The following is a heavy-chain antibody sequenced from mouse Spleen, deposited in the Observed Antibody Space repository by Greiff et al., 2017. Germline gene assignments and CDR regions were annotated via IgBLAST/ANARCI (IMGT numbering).Heavy chain of an antibody. J-gene: IGHJ2*01. V-gene: IGHV2-4*01. Sequence: QVQLKESGPGLVQPSQSLSITCTVSGFSLTSYGVHWVRQPPGKGLEWLGVIWSGGSTDYNAAFISRLSISKDNSKSQVFFKMNSLQADDTAIYYCAKGNYYGSSYAGFDYWGQGTTLTVSS. CDR1: GFSLTSYG. D-gene: IGHD1-1*01. CDR2: IWSGGST. CDR3: AKGNYYGSSYAGFDY.